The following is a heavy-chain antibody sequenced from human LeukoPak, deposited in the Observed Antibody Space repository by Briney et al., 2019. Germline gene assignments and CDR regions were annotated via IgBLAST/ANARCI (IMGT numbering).Heavy chain of an antibody. D-gene: IGHD2-2*01. J-gene: IGHJ4*02. CDR1: GFTFSSYA. CDR3: AKEGNKYQLLKGDYFDY. Sequence: GGSLRLSCAASGFTFSSYAMSWVRQAPGKGLEWVSAISGSGASTYYADSVRGRFTISRDNSKNTLYLQMNSLRAEDTAVYYCAKEGNKYQLLKGDYFDYWGQGTLVTVSS. CDR2: ISGSGAST. V-gene: IGHV3-23*01.